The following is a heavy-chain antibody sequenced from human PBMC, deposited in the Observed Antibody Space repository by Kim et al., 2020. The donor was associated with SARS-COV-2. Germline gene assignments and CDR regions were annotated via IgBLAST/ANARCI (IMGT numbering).Heavy chain of an antibody. CDR2: AT. J-gene: IGHJ4*02. Sequence: ATRHSPSFPGQVTISADKSISTAYLQWSSLKASDTAMYYCARPSDAETDYWGQGTLVTVSS. CDR3: ARPSDAETDY. V-gene: IGHV5-51*01.